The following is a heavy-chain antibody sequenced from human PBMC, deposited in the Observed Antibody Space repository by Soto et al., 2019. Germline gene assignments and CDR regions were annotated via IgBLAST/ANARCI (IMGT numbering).Heavy chain of an antibody. D-gene: IGHD2-21*01. V-gene: IGHV1-3*01. CDR2: IDAGNGNT. CDR3: ARDDSSDGPTLFDD. J-gene: IGHJ4*02. CDR1: GYTFTSYT. Sequence: ASVKVSCKASGYTFTSYTIHWVRQAPGQRPEWMGWIDAGNGNTKYSQKFQGRVTITRDTSASIIYMELSSLRSEDGAVYYCARDDSSDGPTLFDDRGQGTRVTVSS.